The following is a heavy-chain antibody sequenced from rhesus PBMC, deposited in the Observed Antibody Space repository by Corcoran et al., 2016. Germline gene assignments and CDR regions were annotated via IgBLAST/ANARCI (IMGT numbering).Heavy chain of an antibody. CDR2: IFGNVGTP. Sequence: QVQLQESGPGLVKPSETLSLTCAVSGGLTSTNSWTWIRQPPGKGLEWIGRIFGNVGTPSYNPSLTSRVTISRDTSKNQFSLKLNSVTAADTAVYYCARGRVVNDRGVYYWCQGVLVTVSS. D-gene: IGHD3-28*01. J-gene: IGHJ4*01. V-gene: IGHV4-147*01. CDR3: ARGRVVNDRGVYY. CDR1: GGLTSTNS.